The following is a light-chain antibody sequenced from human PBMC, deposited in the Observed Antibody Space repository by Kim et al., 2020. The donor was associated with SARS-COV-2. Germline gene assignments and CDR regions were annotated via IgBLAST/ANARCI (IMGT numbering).Light chain of an antibody. CDR2: AAS. J-gene: IGKJ4*01. V-gene: IGKV1-17*03. CDR3: LQHDSYPLT. CDR1: QGISSY. Sequence: DIQMTQSPSAMSASLGDRVTITCRASQGISSYLAWFQQKPGQVPKRLIYAASTLQSGVPSRFSGSGSGTEFTLTISSLQPEDFATYYCLQHDSYPLTFGGGTKVDIK.